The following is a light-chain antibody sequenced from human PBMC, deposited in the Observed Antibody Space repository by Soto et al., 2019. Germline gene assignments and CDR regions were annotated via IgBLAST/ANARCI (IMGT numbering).Light chain of an antibody. V-gene: IGKV1-12*01. J-gene: IGKJ4*01. CDR1: QGISSW. CDR3: QQSHTNPLT. CDR2: AAS. Sequence: DIPITQSPCSVSACVGDSGNSAWRASQGISSWLAWYQQKPGKAPKLLIYAASSLQSGVPSRFSGGGYGTEFTLTISSLQLEDFATYYCQQSHTNPLTFGGGTKVDIK.